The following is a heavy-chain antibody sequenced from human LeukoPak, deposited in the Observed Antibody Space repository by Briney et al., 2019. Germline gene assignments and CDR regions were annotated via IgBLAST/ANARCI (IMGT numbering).Heavy chain of an antibody. Sequence: GGSLRLSCAASGFTFSSYAMSWVRQAPGKGLEWVSAISGSGGSTYYADSVKGRFTISRDNSKNTLYLQMNSLRAEDTAVYYCARAPRGRLRGYFDYWGQGTLVTVSS. CDR2: ISGSGGST. V-gene: IGHV3-23*01. D-gene: IGHD3-10*01. J-gene: IGHJ4*02. CDR1: GFTFSSYA. CDR3: ARAPRGRLRGYFDY.